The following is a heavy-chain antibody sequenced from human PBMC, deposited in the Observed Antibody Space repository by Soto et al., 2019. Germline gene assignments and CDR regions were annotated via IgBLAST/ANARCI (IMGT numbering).Heavy chain of an antibody. D-gene: IGHD5-12*01. CDR1: GFTFSSYA. CDR2: ISYDGSNK. V-gene: IGHV3-30-3*01. Sequence: QVQLVESGGGVVQPGRSLRLSCAASGFTFSSYAMQWVRQAPGKGLEWVAVISYDGSNKYYADSVKGRFTISRDNSKNTLYLQMNSLRAEDTAVYYCASEAVALDVWGQGTTVTVSS. CDR3: ASEAVALDV. J-gene: IGHJ6*02.